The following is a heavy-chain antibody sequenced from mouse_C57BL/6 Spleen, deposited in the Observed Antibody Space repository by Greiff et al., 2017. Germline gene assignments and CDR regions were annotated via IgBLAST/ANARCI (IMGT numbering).Heavy chain of an antibody. V-gene: IGHV5-16*01. Sequence: EVQRVESEGGLVQPGSSMKLSCTASGFTFSDYYMAWVRQVPEKGLEWVANINYDGSSTYYLDSLKSRFIISRDNAKNILYLQMSSLKSEDTATYYCARKGAQATFDYWGQGTTLTVSS. J-gene: IGHJ2*01. CDR3: ARKGAQATFDY. D-gene: IGHD3-2*02. CDR1: GFTFSDYY. CDR2: INYDGSST.